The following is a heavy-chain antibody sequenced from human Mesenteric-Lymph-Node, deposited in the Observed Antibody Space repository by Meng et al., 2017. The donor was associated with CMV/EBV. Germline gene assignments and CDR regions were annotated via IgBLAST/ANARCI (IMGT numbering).Heavy chain of an antibody. CDR3: GRGQQTFDP. D-gene: IGHD1-1*01. V-gene: IGHV1-2*06. CDR2: ISPNTGDT. J-gene: IGHJ5*02. Sequence: QVQLVQSGAEVKKPGASVKVSCKSSGYTFTGYSSHWVPQAPGQGLEWMGRISPNTGDTIYEENFQGRVTMTRDTSINTAYMELSSLTSDDTAVYYCGRGQQTFDPWGQGTLVTVSS. CDR1: GYTFTGYS.